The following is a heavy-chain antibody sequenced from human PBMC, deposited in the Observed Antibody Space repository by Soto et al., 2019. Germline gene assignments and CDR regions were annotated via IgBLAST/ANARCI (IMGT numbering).Heavy chain of an antibody. CDR1: GGSISSYY. D-gene: IGHD3-16*02. CDR3: ARLGGVIVIDHFDY. V-gene: IGHV4-59*08. CDR2: IYYSGST. J-gene: IGHJ4*02. Sequence: SETLSLTCTVSGGSISSYYWSWIRQPPGKGLEWIGYIYYSGSTNYNPSLKSRVTISVDTSKNQFSLKLSSVTAADTAVYYCARLGGVIVIDHFDYWGQGTLVTVSS.